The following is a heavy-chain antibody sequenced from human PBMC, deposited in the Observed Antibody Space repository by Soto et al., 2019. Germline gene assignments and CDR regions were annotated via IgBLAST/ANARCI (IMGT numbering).Heavy chain of an antibody. D-gene: IGHD2-21*01. Sequence: GGSLRLSCAASGFTFSSYAMSWVRQDPGKGLEWVSAISGSGGSTYYADSVKGRFTISRDNSKNTLYLQMNSLRAEDTAVYYCASHRGLHWYFDLWGRGTLVTVSS. J-gene: IGHJ2*01. CDR1: GFTFSSYA. CDR3: ASHRGLHWYFDL. V-gene: IGHV3-23*01. CDR2: ISGSGGST.